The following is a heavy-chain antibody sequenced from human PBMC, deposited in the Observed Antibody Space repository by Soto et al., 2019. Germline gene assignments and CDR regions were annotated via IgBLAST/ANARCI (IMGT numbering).Heavy chain of an antibody. J-gene: IGHJ4*02. CDR1: GGSISSYY. V-gene: IGHV4-59*01. D-gene: IGHD3-16*02. CDR2: IYYSGST. Sequence: SETLSLTCTVSGGSISSYYWSWIRQPPGKGLEWIGYIYYSGSTNYNPSLKSRVTISVDTSKNQFSLKLSSVTAADTAVYYCASLGHLGELSLRFDYWGQGTLVTVSS. CDR3: ASLGHLGELSLRFDY.